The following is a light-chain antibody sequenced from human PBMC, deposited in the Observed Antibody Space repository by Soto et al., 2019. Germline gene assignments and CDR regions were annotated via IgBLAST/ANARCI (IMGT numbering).Light chain of an antibody. CDR1: QGVSAY. CDR3: QQRYRTPHT. J-gene: IGKJ2*01. CDR2: SAS. Sequence: DIQMTQSPSSLSASVGDRVTITCRASQGVSAYLLWYQQTQGRAPKLLIYSASNLVSGVPSRFRGSGSGTSFTLTIRSLQPEDFATYYCQQRYRTPHTFGQGTKLETK. V-gene: IGKV1-39*01.